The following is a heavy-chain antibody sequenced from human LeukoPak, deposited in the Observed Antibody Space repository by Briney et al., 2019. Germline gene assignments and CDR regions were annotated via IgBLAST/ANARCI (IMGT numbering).Heavy chain of an antibody. J-gene: IGHJ4*02. V-gene: IGHV3-30*02. Sequence: GGSLRLSCAASGFTFSSYGMHWVRQAPGKGLEWVAFIRYDGSNKYYADSVKGRFTISRDNSKNTLYLQMNSLRAEDTAVYYCAKEFREVGAPKGFDYWGQGTLVTVSS. CDR2: IRYDGSNK. D-gene: IGHD1-26*01. CDR3: AKEFREVGAPKGFDY. CDR1: GFTFSSYG.